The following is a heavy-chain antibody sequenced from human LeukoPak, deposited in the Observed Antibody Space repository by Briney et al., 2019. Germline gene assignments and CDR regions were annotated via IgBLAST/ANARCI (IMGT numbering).Heavy chain of an antibody. CDR3: ARAYSGSYVLWFDP. J-gene: IGHJ5*02. D-gene: IGHD1-26*01. CDR1: GYTFTTYG. V-gene: IGHV1-18*01. Sequence: ASVKVSCKASGYTFTTYGISWVRQAPGQGLEWMGWVSPYNGNTNYAQKLQGRVTMATDTSTSTAYMELRSLRSDDTAVYYCARAYSGSYVLWFDPWGQGTLVTVSS. CDR2: VSPYNGNT.